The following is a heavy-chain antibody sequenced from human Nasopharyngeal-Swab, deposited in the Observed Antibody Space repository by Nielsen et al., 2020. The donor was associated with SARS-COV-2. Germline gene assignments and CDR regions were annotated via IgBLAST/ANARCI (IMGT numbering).Heavy chain of an antibody. D-gene: IGHD6-19*01. CDR2: INPNSGGT. V-gene: IGHV1-2*06. J-gene: IGHJ5*02. Sequence: WVRQAPGQGLEWMGRINPNSGGTNYAQKFQGRVTMTRDTSISTAYMELSRLRSDDTAVYYCAMSIAVAGTGWFDPWGQGTLVIVSS. CDR3: AMSIAVAGTGWFDP.